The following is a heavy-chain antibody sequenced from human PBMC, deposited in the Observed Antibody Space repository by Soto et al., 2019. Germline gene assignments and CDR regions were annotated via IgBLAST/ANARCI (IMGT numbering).Heavy chain of an antibody. CDR3: ARWDKGRLYGMDV. Sequence: QVQLQQWGAGLLKPSETLSLTCAVYGGSFSGYYWSWIRQPPGKGLEWMGEINHSGSTNYNPSLKSRVTISVDTSKNQFSLKLSSVTAADTAVYYCARWDKGRLYGMDVWGQGTTVTVYS. V-gene: IGHV4-34*01. D-gene: IGHD1-26*01. CDR2: INHSGST. CDR1: GGSFSGYY. J-gene: IGHJ6*02.